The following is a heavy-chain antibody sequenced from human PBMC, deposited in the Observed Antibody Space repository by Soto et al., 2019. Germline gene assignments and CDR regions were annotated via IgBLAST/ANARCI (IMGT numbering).Heavy chain of an antibody. D-gene: IGHD6-13*01. J-gene: IGHJ4*02. CDR1: GFTFSNYG. V-gene: IGHV3-33*01. CDR3: ATDQGIY. CDR2: IWYDGSDK. Sequence: QVQLVESGGGVVQPGRSLRLSCAASGFTFSNYGMHLVRQAPGKGLEWVSVIWYDGSDKYYADSVKGRVTISRDNSNNTLYLQMNGLRTEDTAVYYCATDQGIYWGQGTLVTVSS.